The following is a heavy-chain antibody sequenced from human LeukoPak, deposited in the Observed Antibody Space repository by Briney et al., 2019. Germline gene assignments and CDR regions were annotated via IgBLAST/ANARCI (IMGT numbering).Heavy chain of an antibody. V-gene: IGHV1-2*02. Sequence: ASVKVSCKASGYTFTGYYMHWVRQAPGQGLEWMGWINPNSGGTNYAQKFQGRVTMTRDTSISTAYMELSRLSSDDTAVYYCAILDIVVVPAVSDAFDIWGQGTMVTVSS. CDR3: AILDIVVVPAVSDAFDI. CDR2: INPNSGGT. J-gene: IGHJ3*02. D-gene: IGHD2-2*01. CDR1: GYTFTGYY.